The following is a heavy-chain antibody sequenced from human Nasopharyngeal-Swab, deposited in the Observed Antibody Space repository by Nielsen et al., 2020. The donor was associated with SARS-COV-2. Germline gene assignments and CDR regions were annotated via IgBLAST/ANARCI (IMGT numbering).Heavy chain of an antibody. D-gene: IGHD3-10*01. Sequence: GESLKISCAASGLTFSRYAMTWVRQAAGKGLEWVSLMSGSGDRTYYADSVKGRFTISRDNSKNTLYLEMNSLRGEDTAIYYCAKDLSSAYYHGSGSYAYYFDYWGQGTLVTVSS. CDR3: AKDLSSAYYHGSGSYAYYFDY. CDR1: GLTFSRYA. V-gene: IGHV3-23*01. J-gene: IGHJ4*02. CDR2: MSGSGDRT.